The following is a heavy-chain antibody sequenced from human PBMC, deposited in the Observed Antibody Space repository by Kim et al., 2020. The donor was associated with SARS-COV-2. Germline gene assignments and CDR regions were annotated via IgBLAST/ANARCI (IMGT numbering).Heavy chain of an antibody. CDR2: MNPNSGNT. Sequence: ASVKVSCKASGYTFTSYDINWVRQATGQGLEWMGWMNPNSGNTGYAQKFQGRVTMTRNTSISTAYMELSSLRSEDTAVYYCARESRGEAGFDPWGQGTLVTVSS. D-gene: IGHD3-10*01. CDR1: GYTFTSYD. V-gene: IGHV1-8*01. J-gene: IGHJ5*02. CDR3: ARESRGEAGFDP.